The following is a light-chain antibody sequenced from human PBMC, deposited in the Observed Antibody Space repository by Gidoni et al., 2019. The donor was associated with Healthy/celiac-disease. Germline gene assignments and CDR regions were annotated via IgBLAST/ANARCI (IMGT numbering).Light chain of an antibody. J-gene: IGKJ5*01. Sequence: DIHITQSPSTLSASVGDRVTITCRASQSISSWLAWYQQKPGKAPKLLIYKASSLESGVPSRFSGSGSGTEFTLTISSLQPDDFATYYCQQYNSCSITFGQGTRLEIK. CDR3: QQYNSCSIT. CDR1: QSISSW. V-gene: IGKV1-5*03. CDR2: KAS.